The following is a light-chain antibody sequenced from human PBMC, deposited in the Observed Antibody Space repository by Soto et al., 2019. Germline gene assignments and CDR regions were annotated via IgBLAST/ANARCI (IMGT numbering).Light chain of an antibody. J-gene: IGKJ1*01. CDR3: QQSHNTPLT. Sequence: DIQMTQSPSSLSASVGDRVTITCRASQRVGSYLNWYQQKPGKAPTLLIYSASELQSGVSSRFSGSGSGTDFTLTIRHLQPEDFAVYYCQQSHNTPLTFGQGTKVEI. CDR1: QRVGSY. CDR2: SAS. V-gene: IGKV1-39*01.